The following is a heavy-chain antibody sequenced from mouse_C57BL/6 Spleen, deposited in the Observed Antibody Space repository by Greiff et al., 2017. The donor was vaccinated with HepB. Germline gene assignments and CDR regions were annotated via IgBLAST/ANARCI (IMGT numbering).Heavy chain of an antibody. CDR1: GYTFTSYW. Sequence: QVQLQQSGADLAKPGASVKLSCKASGYTFTSYWMPWVKQRPGRGLEWIGYINPSSGYTKYNQKFKDKATFAEDKSTSTAYMQLSSLTYEDAAVYYCARTVTYPAMDYWGQGTSVTVSS. CDR2: INPSSGYT. CDR3: ARTVTYPAMDY. J-gene: IGHJ4*01. V-gene: IGHV1-7*01. D-gene: IGHD2-3*01.